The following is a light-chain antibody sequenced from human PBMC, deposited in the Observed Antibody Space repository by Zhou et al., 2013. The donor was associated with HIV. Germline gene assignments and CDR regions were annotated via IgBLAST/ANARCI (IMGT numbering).Light chain of an antibody. J-gene: IGKJ2*01. Sequence: EIVLSQSPGTLSLSPGDTTTLSCRASQSISSNYLAWYQQKPGQAPRLLIYGASSRATGIPARFSGSGSGTDFTLTISRLEPEDFGIYYCQHYNNWPPYTFGQGTKLEIK. V-gene: IGKV3-20*01. CDR3: QHYNNWPPYT. CDR1: QSISSNY. CDR2: GAS.